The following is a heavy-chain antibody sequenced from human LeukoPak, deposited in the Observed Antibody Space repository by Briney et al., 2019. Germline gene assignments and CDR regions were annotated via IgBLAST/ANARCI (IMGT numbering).Heavy chain of an antibody. D-gene: IGHD6-13*01. J-gene: IGHJ4*02. CDR3: ARDLASIAAAGNIDY. Sequence: GGSLRLSCAASGFTFSSYSMNWVRQAPGKGLEWVSSISSSSSYIYYADSVKGRFTISRDNAKNSLYLQMNSLRAEDTAVYYCARDLASIAAAGNIDYWGQGTLVTVSS. CDR1: GFTFSSYS. CDR2: ISSSSSYI. V-gene: IGHV3-21*01.